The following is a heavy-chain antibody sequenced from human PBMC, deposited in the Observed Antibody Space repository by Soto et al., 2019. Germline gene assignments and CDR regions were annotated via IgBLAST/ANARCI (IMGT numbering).Heavy chain of an antibody. CDR1: GGSISSYY. D-gene: IGHD3-10*01. CDR3: ARQGFGPLHGLVDV. Sequence: QVQLQESGPGLVKPSETMSLSCTVSGGSISSYYWSWFRQSPGKRMEWIGYVHHSWGSSYNPSLQSRVAISLDTSKSQFSLKVTSVTATDTAVYYCARQGFGPLHGLVDVWGLGITVTVSS. V-gene: IGHV4-59*08. CDR2: VHHSWGS. J-gene: IGHJ6*02.